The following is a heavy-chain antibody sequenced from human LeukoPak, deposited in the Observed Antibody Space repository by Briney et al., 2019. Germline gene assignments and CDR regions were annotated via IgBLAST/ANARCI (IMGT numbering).Heavy chain of an antibody. CDR3: VKITSVTGGDC. J-gene: IGHJ4*02. V-gene: IGHV3-66*01. D-gene: IGHD1-1*01. CDR1: GFTVSSNY. CDR2: IYSGYST. Sequence: GGSLRLSCAASGFTVSSNYMSWVRQAPGKGLEWVSVIYSGYSTYYADSVKGRFTISRDNSKNTLYLQMSSLRAEDTAVYYCVKITSVTGGDCWGQGTRLTVSS.